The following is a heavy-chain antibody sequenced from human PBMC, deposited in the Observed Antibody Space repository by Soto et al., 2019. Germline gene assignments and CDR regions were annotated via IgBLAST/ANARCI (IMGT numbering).Heavy chain of an antibody. CDR2: IIPIFGTA. CDR3: ARDGVIAARPKYYYYYGMDV. CDR1: GGTFGSYA. V-gene: IGHV1-69*06. J-gene: IGHJ6*02. D-gene: IGHD6-6*01. Sequence: ASVKVSCKASGGTFGSYAISWVRQAPGQGLEWMGGIIPIFGTANYAQKFQGRVTITADKSTSTAYMELSSLRSEDTAVYYCARDGVIAARPKYYYYYGMDVWGQGTTVTVSS.